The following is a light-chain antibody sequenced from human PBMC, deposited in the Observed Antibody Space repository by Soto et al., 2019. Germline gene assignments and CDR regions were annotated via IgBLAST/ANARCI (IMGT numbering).Light chain of an antibody. V-gene: IGKV1-8*01. Sequence: AIRMTQSPSSFSASTGDRVTITCRASQGISSYLAWYQQKPGKAPKLLICAASTLQSGVPSGFSGSGSGTDFTITIRCLQSEDFATYYSQQYYSSPPPFGGGTQVEIK. CDR3: QQYYSSPPP. J-gene: IGKJ4*01. CDR2: AAS. CDR1: QGISSY.